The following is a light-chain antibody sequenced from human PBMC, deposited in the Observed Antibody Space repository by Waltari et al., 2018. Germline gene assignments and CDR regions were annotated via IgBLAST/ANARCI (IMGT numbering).Light chain of an antibody. CDR3: QQYESSRT. V-gene: IGKV3-20*01. CDR2: GTS. CDR1: RHFTTDY. J-gene: IGKJ1*01. Sequence: EIVLTQSPGTLSLSPGERATLSCRARRHFTTDYIAWYQQKPGQAPRLLIYGTSIRATGIPDRFIGSGSGTDFTLTISRLEPEDLAVYFCQQYESSRTFGQGTKVEVK.